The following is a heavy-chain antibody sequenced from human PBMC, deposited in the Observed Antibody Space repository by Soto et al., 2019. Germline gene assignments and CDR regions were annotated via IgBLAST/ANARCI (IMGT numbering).Heavy chain of an antibody. CDR1: GGSISSYY. CDR3: ARQSAGDDYSNYYMDV. Sequence: SETLSLTCTVSGGSISSYYWSWIRQPPGKGLEWIGYIDYSGGANYHPSLNSRVTIYVDMSKNQVSLRLYSVTAADTAVYYCARQSAGDDYSNYYMDVWGRGTTVTVSS. J-gene: IGHJ6*03. CDR2: IDYSGGA. V-gene: IGHV4-59*08. D-gene: IGHD7-27*01.